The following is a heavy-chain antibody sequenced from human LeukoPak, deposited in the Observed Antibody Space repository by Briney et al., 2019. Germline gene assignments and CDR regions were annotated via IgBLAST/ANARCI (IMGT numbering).Heavy chain of an antibody. D-gene: IGHD1-14*01. CDR1: GFTFSSYE. CDR3: ARLSTANKGGYYYYGMDV. CDR2: ISSSGKTI. J-gene: IGHJ6*02. V-gene: IGHV3-48*03. Sequence: PGGSLRLSCAASGFTFSSYEMNWVCQAPGKGPEWVSYISSSGKTIYYADSVKGRFTISRDNANNSLYLQMNSLRDEDTAVYYCARLSTANKGGYYYYGMDVWGQGTTVTVSS.